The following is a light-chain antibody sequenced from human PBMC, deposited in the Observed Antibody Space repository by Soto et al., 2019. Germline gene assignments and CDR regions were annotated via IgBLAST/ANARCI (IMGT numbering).Light chain of an antibody. CDR1: QSISNY. CDR3: HQTDRLPPS. Sequence: DIQMTQSPSSLSASVGDIVTISCRASQSISNYVNWYQHKLGKAPTLLVYAASVLQSGVPSRFSGSGSGTEFTLNITIPHQEDFAIYYCHQTDRLPPSFDQGTKLDI. V-gene: IGKV1-39*01. CDR2: AAS. J-gene: IGKJ2*01.